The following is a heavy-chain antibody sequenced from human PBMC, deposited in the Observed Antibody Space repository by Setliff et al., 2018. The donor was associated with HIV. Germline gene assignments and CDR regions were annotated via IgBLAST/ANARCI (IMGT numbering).Heavy chain of an antibody. D-gene: IGHD3-10*01. CDR3: ARESFGSYYGSGSYNSPSPYYYYGMDV. Sequence: PSETLSLTCTVSGGSISSGSYYWSWIRQPAGKGLEWIGHIYTSGSTNYNPSLKSRVTISVDTSKNQFSLKLSRLRSDDTAVYYCARESFGSYYGSGSYNSPSPYYYYGMDVWGQGTTVTVSS. CDR2: IYTSGST. J-gene: IGHJ6*02. CDR1: GGSISSGSYY. V-gene: IGHV4-61*09.